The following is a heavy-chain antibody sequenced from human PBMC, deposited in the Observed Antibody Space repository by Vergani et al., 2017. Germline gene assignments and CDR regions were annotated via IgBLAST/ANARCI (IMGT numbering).Heavy chain of an antibody. V-gene: IGHV3-7*03. Sequence: EVQLVESGGGLVQPGGSLRLSCAASGFTFSSYWMSWVRQAPGKGLEWVANIKQDGSEKYYVDSVKGRFTISRDNAKNSLYLQMNSLRAEDTAVYYCARDLVCKFPFWGGMDVWGQGTTVTVSS. J-gene: IGHJ6*02. CDR1: GFTFSSYW. D-gene: IGHD3/OR15-3a*01. CDR2: IKQDGSEK. CDR3: ARDLVCKFPFWGGMDV.